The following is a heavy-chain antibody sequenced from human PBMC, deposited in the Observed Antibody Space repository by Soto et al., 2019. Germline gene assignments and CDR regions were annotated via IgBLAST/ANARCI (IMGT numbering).Heavy chain of an antibody. CDR3: ARGFGWLDY. J-gene: IGHJ4*02. Sequence: EVQLVESGGGLVQPGGSLRLSCAASGFSFSSYAMRWVRQAPGKGLEYVSAISSNGGSTYYANSVNGRFTISRDNSKNTLYLQMGSLRAEDMAVYYCARGFGWLDYWGQGTLVTVSS. V-gene: IGHV3-64*01. CDR2: ISSNGGST. CDR1: GFSFSSYA. D-gene: IGHD6-19*01.